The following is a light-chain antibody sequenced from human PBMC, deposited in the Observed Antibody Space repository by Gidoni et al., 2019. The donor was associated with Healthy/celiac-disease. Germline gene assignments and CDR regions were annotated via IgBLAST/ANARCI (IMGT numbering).Light chain of an antibody. CDR1: QSVSSSY. CDR2: CAS. V-gene: IGKV3-20*01. CDR3: QQYGSSRSIT. J-gene: IGKJ5*01. Sequence: EIVLTQSPGTLSLSPGERATLSCRASQSVSSSYLAWYQQKPGQAPRLLIYCASSRATGIPDRFSGSGSGTDFTLTISRLEPEDFAVYYCQQYGSSRSITFGQGTRLEIK.